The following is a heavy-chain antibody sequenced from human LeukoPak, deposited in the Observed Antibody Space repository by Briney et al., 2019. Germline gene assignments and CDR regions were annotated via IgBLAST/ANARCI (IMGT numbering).Heavy chain of an antibody. D-gene: IGHD6-13*01. CDR3: ARGLAAAGTLGFDY. CDR2: IYSDGRT. Sequence: GGSLRLSFAASGFTVSGNYMTWVRQAPGKGLEWVSVIYSDGRTYHADSVKGRFTISRDNSKNMVYLQTNRLRVEDMAVYYCARGLAAAGTLGFDYWGQGTLVTVSS. CDR1: GFTVSGNY. V-gene: IGHV3-66*02. J-gene: IGHJ4*02.